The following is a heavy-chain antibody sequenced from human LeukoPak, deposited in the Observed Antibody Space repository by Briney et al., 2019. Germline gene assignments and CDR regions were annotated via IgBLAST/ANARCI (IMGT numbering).Heavy chain of an antibody. Sequence: GGSLRLSCAASGFTFSSYAMSWVRQAPGKGLEWVSAISGSGGSTYYADSVKGRCTISRDNSKNTLYLQMTGLRVEDTAVYYCARRFSDSSGYYRFDFWGQGTLVTVSS. V-gene: IGHV3-23*01. D-gene: IGHD3-22*01. CDR1: GFTFSSYA. CDR3: ARRFSDSSGYYRFDF. J-gene: IGHJ4*02. CDR2: ISGSGGST.